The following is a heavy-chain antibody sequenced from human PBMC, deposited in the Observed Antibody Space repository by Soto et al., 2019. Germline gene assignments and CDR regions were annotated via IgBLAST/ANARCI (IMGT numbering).Heavy chain of an antibody. CDR2: IYYSGST. CDR3: ARGGRDYVWGSYRYTGRPFDY. J-gene: IGHJ4*02. D-gene: IGHD3-16*02. CDR1: GGSISSGGYY. Sequence: SETLSLTCTVSGGSISSGGYYWSWIRQHPGKGLEWIGYIYYSGSTYYNPSLKSRVTISVDTSKNQFSLKLSSVTAADTAVYYCARGGRDYVWGSYRYTGRPFDYWGQGTLVTVSS. V-gene: IGHV4-31*03.